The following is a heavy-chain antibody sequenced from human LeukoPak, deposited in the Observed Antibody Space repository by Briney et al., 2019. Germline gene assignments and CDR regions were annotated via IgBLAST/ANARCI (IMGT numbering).Heavy chain of an antibody. D-gene: IGHD2-2*01. CDR3: ARRLTQYDCFDP. J-gene: IGHJ5*02. Sequence: SQTPSLTCAIPGDRVSSNSVTWNWFRQSPSRGLGWLGRTYYRSTWYNDYAVSVRGRITVNPDTSKNQFSLHLNSVTPEDTAVYYCARRLTQYDCFDPWGQGILVTVSS. CDR2: TYYRSTWYN. V-gene: IGHV6-1*01. CDR1: GDRVSSNSVT.